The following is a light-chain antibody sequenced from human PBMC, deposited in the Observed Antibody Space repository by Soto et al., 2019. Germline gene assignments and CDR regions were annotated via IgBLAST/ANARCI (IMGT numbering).Light chain of an antibody. Sequence: EVVLTQSPGILSLSPGERATLSCRASQSVSSNYFAWYQQKPGQAPRLLLYRSSTRATGVPEMFSGSVSGTDFTLTISRLEPEDFAVYYCQQFDGSPWTFGQGTTVEI. CDR3: QQFDGSPWT. V-gene: IGKV3-20*01. CDR2: RSS. J-gene: IGKJ1*01. CDR1: QSVSSNY.